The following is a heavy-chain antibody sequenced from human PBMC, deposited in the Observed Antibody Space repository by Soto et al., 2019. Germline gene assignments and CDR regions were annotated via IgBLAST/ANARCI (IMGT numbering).Heavy chain of an antibody. CDR3: ARHSVLPYFEWLNWFDP. CDR2: IYYSGST. Sequence: SETLSLTCTVSGGSISSSSYYWGWIRQPPGKGLEWIGSIYYSGSTYYNPSLKSRVTISVDTSKNQFSLKLSSVTAADTAVYYCARHSVLPYFEWLNWFDPWGQGTLVTVSS. J-gene: IGHJ5*02. CDR1: GGSISSSSYY. D-gene: IGHD3-9*01. V-gene: IGHV4-39*01.